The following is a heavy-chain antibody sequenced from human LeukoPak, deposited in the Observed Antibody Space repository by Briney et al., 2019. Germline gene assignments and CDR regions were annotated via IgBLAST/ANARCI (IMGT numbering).Heavy chain of an antibody. CDR3: ARKFGGNYGYFDY. CDR2: ISSSSSTI. J-gene: IGHJ4*02. CDR1: GFTFSSYS. Sequence: RGSLRLSCAASGFTFSSYSMSWVGQAPGKGLEWVSYISSSSSTIYYADSVKGRFTISRDNAKNSLYLQMNSLRAEDTAVYYCARKFGGNYGYFDYWGQGTLVTVSS. V-gene: IGHV3-48*01. D-gene: IGHD4-23*01.